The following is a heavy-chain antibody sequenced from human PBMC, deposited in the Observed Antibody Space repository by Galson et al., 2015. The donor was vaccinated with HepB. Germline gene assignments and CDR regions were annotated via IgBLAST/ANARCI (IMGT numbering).Heavy chain of an antibody. D-gene: IGHD2-2*01. Sequence: SLRLSCAVSGFTVSSYAMSWVRQAPGKGLEWVSTLSGSGGSTYYADSVKGRFTISRDNSKNALYLQMNSLRAEDTAVHYCAKGYCTSTSCSYWYFDLWGRGTLVTVSS. CDR2: LSGSGGST. V-gene: IGHV3-23*01. J-gene: IGHJ2*01. CDR3: AKGYCTSTSCSYWYFDL. CDR1: GFTVSSYA.